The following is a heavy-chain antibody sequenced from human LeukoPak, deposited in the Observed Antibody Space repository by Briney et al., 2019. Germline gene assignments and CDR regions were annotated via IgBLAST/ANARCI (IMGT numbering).Heavy chain of an antibody. CDR1: GGSFSGYY. D-gene: IGHD3-3*01. CDR3: ARFGGPHAFDI. V-gene: IGHV4-59*01. J-gene: IGHJ3*02. Sequence: SETLSLTCAVYGGSFSGYYWSWIRQPPGKGLEWIAYINYSGSTNYNPSLKSRVTISVDTSKNHFSLTLSSVTAADTAVYYCARFGGPHAFDIWGQGTMVTVSS. CDR2: INYSGST.